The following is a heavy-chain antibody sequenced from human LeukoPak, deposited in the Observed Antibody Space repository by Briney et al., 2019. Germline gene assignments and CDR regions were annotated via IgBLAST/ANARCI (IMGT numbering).Heavy chain of an antibody. CDR3: ARVRYCSGGSCYQAYFDY. D-gene: IGHD2-15*01. J-gene: IGHJ4*02. Sequence: SETLSLTCTVSGGSISSGGYYWSWIRQHPGKGLEWIGYIYYSGSTYYNPSLKSRVTISVGTSKNQFSLKLSSVTAADTAVYYCARVRYCSGGSCYQAYFDYWGQGTLVTVSS. V-gene: IGHV4-31*03. CDR1: GGSISSGGYY. CDR2: IYYSGST.